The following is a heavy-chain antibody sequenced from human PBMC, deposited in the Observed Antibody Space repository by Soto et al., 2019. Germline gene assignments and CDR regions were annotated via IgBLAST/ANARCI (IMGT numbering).Heavy chain of an antibody. CDR1: GYTLTELS. CDR2: FDPEDGET. Sequence: GASVKVSCKVSGYTLTELSMHWVRQAPGKGLEWMGGFDPEDGETIYAQKFQGRVTMTEDTSTDTAYMELSSLRPEETAVYYWVRRAYGSGSYLDYWGQRTLVPVSS. D-gene: IGHD3-10*01. J-gene: IGHJ4*02. CDR3: VRRAYGSGSYLDY. V-gene: IGHV1-24*01.